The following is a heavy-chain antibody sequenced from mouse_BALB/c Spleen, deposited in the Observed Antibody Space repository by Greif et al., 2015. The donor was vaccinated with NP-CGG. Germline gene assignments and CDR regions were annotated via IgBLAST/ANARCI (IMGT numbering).Heavy chain of an antibody. J-gene: IGHJ3*01. Sequence: LQQSGSELVRPGASVKLSCKASGCTFTSYWMHWVKQRHGQGLEWIGNIYPGSGSTNYDEKFKSKGTLTVDTSSSTAYMHLSSLTSEDSAVYYCTGYDFAYWGQGTLVTVSA. CDR1: GCTFTSYW. CDR3: TGYDFAY. CDR2: IYPGSGST. D-gene: IGHD2-14*01. V-gene: IGHV1S22*01.